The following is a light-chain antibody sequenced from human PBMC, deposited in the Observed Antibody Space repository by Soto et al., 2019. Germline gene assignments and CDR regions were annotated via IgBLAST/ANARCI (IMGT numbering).Light chain of an antibody. V-gene: IGKV1-6*01. CDR3: LHDYQYPRT. J-gene: IGKJ1*01. CDR2: AAS. CDR1: QDIRND. Sequence: AIQMTQSPSSLSASVGDRVTITCRASQDIRNDLGWYQQKPGKAPQLLIYAASNLQSGVPSRFSGSGSGTEFTITISSLQPEDFATDSCLHDYQYPRTFGQGTKVEIK.